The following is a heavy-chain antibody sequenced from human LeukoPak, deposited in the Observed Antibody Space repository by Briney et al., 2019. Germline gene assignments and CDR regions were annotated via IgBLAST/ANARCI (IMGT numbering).Heavy chain of an antibody. V-gene: IGHV1-18*01. CDR2: ISAYNGHT. J-gene: IGHJ4*02. D-gene: IGHD1-26*01. CDR3: ARDQVVGATAGTFDY. Sequence: ASVKVSCKASGYTFTNFGIIWVRQAPGQGLDWMGWISAYNGHTNYAQKFQGRVTLTTDTSTTTAYMELTSLRSDDTAVYYCARDQVVGATAGTFDYWGQGTLVTVSS. CDR1: GYTFTNFG.